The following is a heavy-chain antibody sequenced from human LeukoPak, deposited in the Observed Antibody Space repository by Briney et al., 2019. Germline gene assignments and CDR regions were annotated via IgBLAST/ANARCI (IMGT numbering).Heavy chain of an antibody. CDR1: GYTFTSYD. J-gene: IGHJ4*02. V-gene: IGHV1-8*01. CDR3: ARLGTNCSSTSCSPGGSSGYYEALYYFDY. D-gene: IGHD2-2*01. Sequence: ASVKVSCKASGYTFTSYDINWVRQATGQGLEWMGWMNPNSGNTGYAQKFQGRVTMTGNTSISTAYMELSSLRSEDTAVYYCARLGTNCSSTSCSPGGSSGYYEALYYFDYWGQGTLVTVSS. CDR2: MNPNSGNT.